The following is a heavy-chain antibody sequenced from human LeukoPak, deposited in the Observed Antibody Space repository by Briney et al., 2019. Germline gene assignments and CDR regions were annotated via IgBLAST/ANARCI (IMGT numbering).Heavy chain of an antibody. Sequence: GASVKVSRKASGGTFSSCAISWVRQAPGQGLEWMGGIIPIFGTANYAQKFQGRVTITADESTSTAYMELSSLRAEDTAVYYCARRYDSSGYYWGDWGQGTLVTVSS. V-gene: IGHV1-69*13. D-gene: IGHD3-22*01. J-gene: IGHJ4*02. CDR3: ARRYDSSGYYWGD. CDR2: IIPIFGTA. CDR1: GGTFSSCA.